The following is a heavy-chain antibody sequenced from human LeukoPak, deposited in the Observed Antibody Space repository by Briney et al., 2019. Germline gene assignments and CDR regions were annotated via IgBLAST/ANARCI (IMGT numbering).Heavy chain of an antibody. CDR3: ARTEGTDCSGGSCYFRY. CDR2: INPSGGST. V-gene: IGHV1-46*01. J-gene: IGHJ4*02. D-gene: IGHD2-15*01. Sequence: ASVKVFCKASGYTFTSYYMHWERQAPGQGLEWMGIINPSGGSTSYAQKFQGRVTMTRDTSTSTVYMELSSLRSEDTAVYYCARTEGTDCSGGSCYFRYWGQGTLVTVSS. CDR1: GYTFTSYY.